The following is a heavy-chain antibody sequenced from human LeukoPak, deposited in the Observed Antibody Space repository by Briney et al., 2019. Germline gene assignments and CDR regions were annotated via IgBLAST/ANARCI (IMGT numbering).Heavy chain of an antibody. CDR2: ISGSGGST. CDR1: GFTFSDYY. V-gene: IGHV3-23*01. D-gene: IGHD2-2*01. J-gene: IGHJ4*02. Sequence: GGSLRLSCAASGFTFSDYYMSWVRQAPGKGLEWVSAISGSGGSTYYADSVKGRFTISRDNSKNTLYLQMNSLRVEDTAVYYCARAPTVLVGYCSSSSCQADCWGQGTLVTVSS. CDR3: ARAPTVLVGYCSSSSCQADC.